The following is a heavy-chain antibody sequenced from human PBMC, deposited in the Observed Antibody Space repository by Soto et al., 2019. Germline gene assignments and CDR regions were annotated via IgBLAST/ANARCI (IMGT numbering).Heavy chain of an antibody. CDR1: GGSVSSSNW. V-gene: IGHV4-4*02. J-gene: IGHJ3*02. CDR2: IYHSGSA. CDR3: ARVPGVVVSSDDAFDI. D-gene: IGHD2-21*01. Sequence: QVQLQESGPGLVKPSGTLSLTCAVSGGSVSSSNWWSWVRQSPGKGLEWMGEIYHSGSAHYNPSLERRATISLDKSENQFSLRLTAVTAAETAVYYCARVPGVVVSSDDAFDIWGPGTRVIVSS.